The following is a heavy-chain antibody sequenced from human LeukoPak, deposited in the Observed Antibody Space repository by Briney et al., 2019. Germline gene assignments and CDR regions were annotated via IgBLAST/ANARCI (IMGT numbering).Heavy chain of an antibody. D-gene: IGHD3-16*01. J-gene: IGHJ5*02. V-gene: IGHV4-59*01. CDR3: ARDSPMGWFDP. CDR1: GGSISSYY. Sequence: EPSETLSLTCTVSGGSISSYYWSWIRQPPGKGLEWIGYIYYSGSTNYNPSLKSRVTISVDTSKNQFSLKLSSATAADTAVYYCARDSPMGWFDPWGQGTLVTVSS. CDR2: IYYSGST.